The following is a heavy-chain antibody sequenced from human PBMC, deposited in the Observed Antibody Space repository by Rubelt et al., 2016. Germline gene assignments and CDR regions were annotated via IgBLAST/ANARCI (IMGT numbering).Heavy chain of an antibody. D-gene: IGHD3-16*02. J-gene: IGHJ1*01. CDR2: ISSSSSYI. V-gene: IGHV3-21*01. Sequence: WVRQAPGKGLEWVSSISSSSSYIYYADSVKGRFTISRDNAKNSLYLQMSSLRAEDTAVYYCASAVGYQNHGNFQHWGQGTLVTVSS. CDR3: ASAVGYQNHGNFQH.